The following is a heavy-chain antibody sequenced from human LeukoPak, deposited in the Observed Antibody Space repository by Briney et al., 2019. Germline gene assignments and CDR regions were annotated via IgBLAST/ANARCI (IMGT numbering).Heavy chain of an antibody. CDR3: ARPQTTVKNLNYYRMDV. Sequence: ASVKVSFKASGYTFTGYDINWVRQATGQGLEWMGWMNPNSGNTGYAQKSQGRVTMTRNTSISTAYMELSSLRSEDTVVYYCARPQTTVKNLNYYRMDVWGQGTTVTVSS. CDR2: MNPNSGNT. V-gene: IGHV1-8*01. CDR1: GYTFTGYD. D-gene: IGHD4-11*01. J-gene: IGHJ6*02.